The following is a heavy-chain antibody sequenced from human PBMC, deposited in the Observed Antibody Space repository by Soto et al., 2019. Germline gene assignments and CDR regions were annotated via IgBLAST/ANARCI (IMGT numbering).Heavy chain of an antibody. CDR3: ARDLGYNYGHPFDY. CDR1: GFTFSCYT. V-gene: IGHV3-33*01. D-gene: IGHD5-18*01. J-gene: IGHJ4*02. Sequence: PGGSLGRSWAASGFTFSCYTIHWVRQAPGKGLEWLALIWFDGSNKYYADSVNGRFTISRDNARNTLYLQMNSLRAEDTAVYYCARDLGYNYGHPFDYWGQGTLVTVSS. CDR2: IWFDGSNK.